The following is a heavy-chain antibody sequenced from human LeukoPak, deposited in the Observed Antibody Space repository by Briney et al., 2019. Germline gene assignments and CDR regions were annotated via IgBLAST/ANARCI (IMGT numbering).Heavy chain of an antibody. CDR3: ASIGFSQPWRITMIEDDF. Sequence: PSETLSLTCAVYGGSFSGYYWSWIRPPPGKGLEWIGEINHSGGTNYNPSLKSRVTISVDTSKNQFSLKLSSVTAADTAVYYCASIGFSQPWRITMIEDDFWGQGTLVTVSS. D-gene: IGHD3-22*01. CDR2: INHSGGT. CDR1: GGSFSGYY. J-gene: IGHJ4*02. V-gene: IGHV4-34*01.